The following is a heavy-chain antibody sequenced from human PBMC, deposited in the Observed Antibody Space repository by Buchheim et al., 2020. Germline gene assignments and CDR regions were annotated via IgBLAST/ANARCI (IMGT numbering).Heavy chain of an antibody. CDR2: ISGSGGST. J-gene: IGHJ6*02. D-gene: IGHD1-26*01. CDR3: AKVGPCGSYCSHYYYGMDV. Sequence: EVQLVESGGGLVQPGGSLRLSCAASGFTFSSYAMSWVRQAPGKGLEWVSTISGSGGSTYYADSVKGRFTISRDNSKDTLYLQMNSLRAEDTAVYYCAKVGPCGSYCSHYYYGMDVWGQGTT. V-gene: IGHV3-23*04. CDR1: GFTFSSYA.